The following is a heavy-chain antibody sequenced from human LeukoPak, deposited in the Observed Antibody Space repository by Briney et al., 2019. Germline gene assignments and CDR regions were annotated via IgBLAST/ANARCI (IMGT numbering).Heavy chain of an antibody. CDR2: IYYSGST. CDR1: GGSISSGGYY. D-gene: IGHD3-9*01. J-gene: IGHJ5*02. Sequence: SETLSLTCTVSGGSISSGGYYWSWIRQHPGKGLEWIGYIYYSGSTYYNPSLKSRVTISVDTSKNQFSLKLSSVTAADTAVYYCARTFVSEDILTGYPINWFDPWGQGALVTVSS. CDR3: ARTFVSEDILTGYPINWFDP. V-gene: IGHV4-31*03.